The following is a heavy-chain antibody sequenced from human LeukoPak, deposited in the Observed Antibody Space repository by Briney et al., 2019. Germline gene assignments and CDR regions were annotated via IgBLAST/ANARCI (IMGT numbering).Heavy chain of an antibody. J-gene: IGHJ4*02. Sequence: PSQTLSLTCTVSGGSISSGDYYWSWIRQPPGKGLEWIGYIYYSGSTSYNPSLKSRVTISVDTSKNQFSLKLSSVTAADTAVYYCARGTIAAAGHFDYWGQGTLVTVSS. CDR1: GGSISSGDYY. CDR3: ARGTIAAAGHFDY. V-gene: IGHV4-61*08. D-gene: IGHD6-13*01. CDR2: IYYSGST.